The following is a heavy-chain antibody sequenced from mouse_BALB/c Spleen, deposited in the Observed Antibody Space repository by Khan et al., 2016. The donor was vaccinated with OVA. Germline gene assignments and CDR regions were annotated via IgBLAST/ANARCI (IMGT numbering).Heavy chain of an antibody. J-gene: IGHJ3*01. CDR1: GFTFSTYG. CDR2: VSTGGHYN. D-gene: IGHD1-1*01. Sequence: EVELVESGGDVVKPGGSLKLSCAASGFTFSTYGMSWVRQTPDKRLEWVATVSTGGHYNYYPDTVKGRFTISRDNAKDTLYLQMSSLKSEDTAMFYCARLAYFDDSEGFAYWGQGTLVTVSA. CDR3: ARLAYFDDSEGFAY. V-gene: IGHV5-6*01.